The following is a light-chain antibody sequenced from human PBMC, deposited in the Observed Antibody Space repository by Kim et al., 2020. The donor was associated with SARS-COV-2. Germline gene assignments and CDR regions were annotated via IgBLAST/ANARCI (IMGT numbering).Light chain of an antibody. Sequence: RVTISCTGSTSNIGAGYEVHWYQQLPGTAPKLLIYDNNNRPSGVPDRFSGSKSGTSASLAITGLQAADEADYYCQSYDSSLSGWVFGGGTKVTVL. CDR1: TSNIGAGYE. CDR3: QSYDSSLSGWV. J-gene: IGLJ3*02. CDR2: DNN. V-gene: IGLV1-40*01.